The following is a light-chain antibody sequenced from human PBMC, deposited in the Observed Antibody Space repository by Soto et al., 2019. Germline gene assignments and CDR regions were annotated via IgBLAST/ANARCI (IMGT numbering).Light chain of an antibody. CDR3: QQYNNWLRRLT. CDR1: QSVSSN. Sequence: EIVMTQSPATLSVSPGERVTLSCRASQSVSSNLAWYQQKPGQAPRLLIYGASTRATGIPARFSGSGSGTEFTLTISSLQSEDFAVYYCQQYNNWLRRLTFGGGTKVDIK. V-gene: IGKV3-15*01. J-gene: IGKJ4*01. CDR2: GAS.